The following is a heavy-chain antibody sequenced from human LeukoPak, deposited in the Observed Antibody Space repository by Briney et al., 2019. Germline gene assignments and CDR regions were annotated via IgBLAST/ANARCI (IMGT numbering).Heavy chain of an antibody. Sequence: GGSLRLSCAASGFTFSSYSMNWVRQAPGKGLEWVSYISSSSSTIYYADSVEGRFTISRDNAKNSLYLQMNSLRAEDTAVYYCARDYYDSSGYYYRDYWGQGTLVTVSS. CDR2: ISSSSSTI. J-gene: IGHJ4*02. V-gene: IGHV3-48*01. CDR1: GFTFSSYS. D-gene: IGHD3-22*01. CDR3: ARDYYDSSGYYYRDY.